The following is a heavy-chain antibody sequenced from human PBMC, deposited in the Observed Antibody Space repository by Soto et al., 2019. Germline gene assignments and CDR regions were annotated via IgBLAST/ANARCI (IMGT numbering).Heavy chain of an antibody. J-gene: IGHJ4*02. CDR1: GFTFSNYA. Sequence: GGSLRLSCSASGFTFSNYAMSWLSQAPGKGLEWVSGIRASRSTTYYADSAKGRFTSSRDNAKNTLYLEMDSLRADDTAVYFCAKDGGSGNPYYFDYWGQGVLVTVSS. D-gene: IGHD6-25*01. CDR2: IRASRSTT. V-gene: IGHV3-23*01. CDR3: AKDGGSGNPYYFDY.